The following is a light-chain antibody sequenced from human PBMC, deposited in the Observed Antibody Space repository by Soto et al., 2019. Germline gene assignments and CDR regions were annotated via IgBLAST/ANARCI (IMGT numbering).Light chain of an antibody. V-gene: IGKV1-17*03. Sequence: DIQMTQSPSAVSASVGDRVTITCRASQDITNFLAWFQQKPGKVPERLIFGASSLQSGVPSRFSGSGSGTEFTLTISSLQPEDSATYYCLQHSSFPYTFGQGTRLEI. CDR2: GAS. J-gene: IGKJ2*01. CDR3: LQHSSFPYT. CDR1: QDITNF.